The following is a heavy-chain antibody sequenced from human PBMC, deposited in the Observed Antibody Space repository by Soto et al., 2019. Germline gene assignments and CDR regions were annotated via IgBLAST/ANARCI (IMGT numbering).Heavy chain of an antibody. J-gene: IGHJ4*02. CDR1: GFTFSSYA. Sequence: PGGSLRLSCAASGFTFSSYAMSWVRQAPGKGLELVSAISGSGGSTYYADSVKGRFTIARDNSKNTLYLQMNSLRAEDTAVYYCAKGTGYSSSSDYWGQGTLVTVSS. CDR2: ISGSGGST. V-gene: IGHV3-23*01. CDR3: AKGTGYSSSSDY. D-gene: IGHD6-6*01.